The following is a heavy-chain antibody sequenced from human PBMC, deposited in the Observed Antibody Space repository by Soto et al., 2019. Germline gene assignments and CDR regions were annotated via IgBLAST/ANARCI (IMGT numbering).Heavy chain of an antibody. Sequence: SQTLSLTCAVSGDSVSSNSAAWNWIRQSPSRGLEWLGRTYYRSKWYNDYAVSVKSRIIINSDTSKNQLSLKLTSMTAADTAVYYCARDMHAGFTHYFDPWGQGTLVTVSS. V-gene: IGHV6-1*01. CDR1: GDSVSSNSAA. CDR2: TYYRSKWYN. D-gene: IGHD1-26*01. CDR3: ARDMHAGFTHYFDP. J-gene: IGHJ5*02.